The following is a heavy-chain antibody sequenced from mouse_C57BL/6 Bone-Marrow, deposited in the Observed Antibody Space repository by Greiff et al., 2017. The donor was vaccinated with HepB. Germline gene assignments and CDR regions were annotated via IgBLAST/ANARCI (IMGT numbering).Heavy chain of an antibody. J-gene: IGHJ1*03. CDR2: IYPRSGNT. CDR1: GYTFTSYG. V-gene: IGHV1-81*01. D-gene: IGHD1-1*01. Sequence: VQLQESGAELARPGASVKLSCKASGYTFTSYGISWVKQRTGQGLEWIGEIYPRSGNTYYNEKFKGKATLTADKSSSTAYMELRSLTSEDSAVYFCEKLLYWYVDVWGTGTTVTVSA. CDR3: EKLLYWYVDV.